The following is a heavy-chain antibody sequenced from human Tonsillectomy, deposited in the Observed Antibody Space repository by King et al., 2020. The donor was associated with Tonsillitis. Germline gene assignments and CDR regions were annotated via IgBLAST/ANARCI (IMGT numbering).Heavy chain of an antibody. Sequence: QLQESGPGLVKPSQTLSLTCTVSGGSISSGGYYWSWVRQPAGKGLEWIGRINRSGSTDYNPSLKSRVIISVDTSKNQFSLKLTSVAAADTAVYYCARGVGLLDYWGQGTLVTVST. D-gene: IGHD1-26*01. CDR1: GGSISSGGYY. CDR2: INRSGST. J-gene: IGHJ4*02. V-gene: IGHV4-61*02. CDR3: ARGVGLLDY.